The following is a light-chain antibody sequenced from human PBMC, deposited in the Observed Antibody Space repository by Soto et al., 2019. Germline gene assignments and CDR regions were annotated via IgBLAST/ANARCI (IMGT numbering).Light chain of an antibody. V-gene: IGLV1-40*01. CDR2: GNN. Sequence: QPVLTQPPSVSGAPGQRVTISCTGSSSNIGTGYDVHWYQQLPGGAPRLLIYGNNNRPSGVPDRFSASKSGTSASLAITGLQAEDEADYFCQSSDSRLTTFVFGSGTKLTVL. J-gene: IGLJ1*01. CDR1: SSNIGTGYD. CDR3: QSSDSRLTTFV.